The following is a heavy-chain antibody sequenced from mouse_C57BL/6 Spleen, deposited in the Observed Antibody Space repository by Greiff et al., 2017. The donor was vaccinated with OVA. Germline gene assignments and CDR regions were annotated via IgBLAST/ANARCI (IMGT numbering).Heavy chain of an antibody. CDR1: GFNIKDYY. Sequence: EVMLVESGAELVKPGASVKLSCTASGFNIKDYYMHWVKQRTEQGLEWIGRIDPEDGETKYAPKFQGKATITADTSSNTAYLQLSSLTSEDTAVYYCASYYYGSSYPGDYWGQGTSVTVSS. D-gene: IGHD1-1*01. J-gene: IGHJ4*01. CDR2: IDPEDGET. CDR3: ASYYYGSSYPGDY. V-gene: IGHV14-2*01.